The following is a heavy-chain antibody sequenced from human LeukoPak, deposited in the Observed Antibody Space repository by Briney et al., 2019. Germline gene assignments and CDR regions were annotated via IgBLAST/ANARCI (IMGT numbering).Heavy chain of an antibody. CDR3: ARALWGYYDSSGYPD. D-gene: IGHD3-22*01. CDR1: GFTFSSYG. Sequence: QPGGSLRLSCAASGFTFSSYGMHWVRQAPGKGLEWVAVISYDGSNKYYADSVKGRFTISRDNSKNTLYLQMNSLRAEDTAVYYCARALWGYYDSSGYPDWGQGTLVTVSS. J-gene: IGHJ4*02. V-gene: IGHV3-30*03. CDR2: ISYDGSNK.